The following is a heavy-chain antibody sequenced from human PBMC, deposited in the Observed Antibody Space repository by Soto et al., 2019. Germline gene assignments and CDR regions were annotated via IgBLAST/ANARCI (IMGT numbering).Heavy chain of an antibody. CDR2: IYYSGST. Sequence: XETLSLTFTVSGGSISSYYWSGIRQPPGKGLEWIGYIYYSGSTNYNPSLKSRVTISVDTSKNQFSLKLSSVTAADTAVYYCARDGGCSSTSCYLSHYYYGMDVWGQGTTVTVSS. D-gene: IGHD2-2*01. CDR3: ARDGGCSSTSCYLSHYYYGMDV. J-gene: IGHJ6*02. V-gene: IGHV4-59*01. CDR1: GGSISSYY.